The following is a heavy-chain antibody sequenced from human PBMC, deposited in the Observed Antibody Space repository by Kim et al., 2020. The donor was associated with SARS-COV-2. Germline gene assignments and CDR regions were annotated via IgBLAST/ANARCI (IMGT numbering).Heavy chain of an antibody. CDR1: GGTFSSYA. V-gene: IGHV1-69*13. Sequence: SVKVSCKASGGTFSSYAISWVRQAPGQGLEWMGGIIPIFGTANYAQKFQGRVTITADESTSTAYMELSSLRSEDTAVYYCAGSYGSGSYSPFDYWGQGTLVTVSS. J-gene: IGHJ4*02. D-gene: IGHD3-10*01. CDR2: IIPIFGTA. CDR3: AGSYGSGSYSPFDY.